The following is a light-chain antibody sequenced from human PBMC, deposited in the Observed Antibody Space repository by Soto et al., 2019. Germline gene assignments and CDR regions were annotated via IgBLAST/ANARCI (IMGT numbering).Light chain of an antibody. V-gene: IGLV2-8*01. CDR2: EVS. J-gene: IGLJ1*01. CDR3: SSYSGTNYHYV. CDR1: SSDVGGYNY. Sequence: QSVLTHPPAASGAFGESATTSCTGTSSDVGGYNYVSWYQQHPGKAPKLMIYEVSERPSGVPDRFSGSKSGNTASLTVSGLQADDEADYYCSSYSGTNYHYVFGTGTKVTVL.